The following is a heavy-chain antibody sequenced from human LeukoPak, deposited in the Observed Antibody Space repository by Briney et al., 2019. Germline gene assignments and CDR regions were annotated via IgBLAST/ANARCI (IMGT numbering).Heavy chain of an antibody. CDR3: AKGDSSGSRFDP. D-gene: IGHD6-19*01. V-gene: IGHV3-30*02. J-gene: IGHJ5*02. Sequence: QSGGSLRLSCAASGFTFSSYGMHWVRQAPGKGLEWVAFIRYDGSNKYYADSVKGRFTISRDNSKNTLYLQMNSLRAEDTAVYYCAKGDSSGSRFDPWGQGTLVTVSS. CDR2: IRYDGSNK. CDR1: GFTFSSYG.